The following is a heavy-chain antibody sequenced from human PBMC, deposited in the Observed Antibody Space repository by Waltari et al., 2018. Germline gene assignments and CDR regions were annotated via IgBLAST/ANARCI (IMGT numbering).Heavy chain of an antibody. D-gene: IGHD2-21*02. CDR1: GGSISGFY. J-gene: IGHJ5*02. Sequence: QVQLQESGPSLLKPSETLSLICTVSGGSISGFYWSWVRQPPGKGLGWIGYIYYTGSTNFTPSRKSRVTMSVDTSKNQFCLKLSSVTAADTAFYYCARGGGGDWEWFDPWGQGTLVTVSS. V-gene: IGHV4-59*01. CDR2: IYYTGST. CDR3: ARGGGGDWEWFDP.